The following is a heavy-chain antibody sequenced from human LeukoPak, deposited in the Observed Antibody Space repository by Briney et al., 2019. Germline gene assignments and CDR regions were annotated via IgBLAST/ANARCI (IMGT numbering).Heavy chain of an antibody. D-gene: IGHD3-22*01. CDR3: ASRDFDSSVYYGY. CDR2: IYYSGST. J-gene: IGHJ4*02. CDR1: GGSISSSSYY. V-gene: IGHV4-39*01. Sequence: SETLSLTCTVSGGSISSSSYYWGWIRQPPGKGLEWIGSIYYSGSTYYNPSLKSRVTISVDTSKNQFSLKLSSVTAADTAVYYCASRDFDSSVYYGYWGQGTLVTVSS.